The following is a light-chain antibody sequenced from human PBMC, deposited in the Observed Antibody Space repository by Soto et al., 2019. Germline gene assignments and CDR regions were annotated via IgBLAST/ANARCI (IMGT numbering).Light chain of an antibody. J-gene: IGLJ2*01. CDR3: RSYTSSSTRVV. Sequence: QSALTQPASVSGSPGQSITISCTGSSSDVGGYNYVSWYQQHPGKAPKLMIYEVSNRPSGVSNRFCGSKSGNTASLTISGLQAEGEADYYCRSYTSSSTRVVFGGGTKLAVL. CDR2: EVS. V-gene: IGLV2-14*01. CDR1: SSDVGGYNY.